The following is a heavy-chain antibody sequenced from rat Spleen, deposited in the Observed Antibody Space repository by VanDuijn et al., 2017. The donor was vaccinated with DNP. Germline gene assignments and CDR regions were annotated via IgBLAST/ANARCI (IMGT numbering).Heavy chain of an antibody. CDR1: GFTFSDYY. V-gene: IGHV5-22*01. D-gene: IGHD1-6*01. Sequence: EVQLVESGGGLVQPGRSMKLSCAASGFTFSDYYMAWVRQAPKKGLEWVASIRYEGSSTYYGDSVKGRFTISRDHAKSTLYLQMNSLRSEDTATYYCTRDRVYYGLSRADYWGQGVMVTVSS. CDR2: IRYEGSST. J-gene: IGHJ2*01. CDR3: TRDRVYYGLSRADY.